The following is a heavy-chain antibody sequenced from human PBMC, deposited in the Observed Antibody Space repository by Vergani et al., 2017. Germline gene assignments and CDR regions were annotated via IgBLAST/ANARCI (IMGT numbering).Heavy chain of an antibody. CDR1: GYTFTSYY. CDR3: ARGGRATVVTPVGFWFDP. D-gene: IGHD4-23*01. CDR2: INPSGGST. J-gene: IGHJ5*02. V-gene: IGHV1-46*01. Sequence: QVQLVQSGAEVKKPGASVKVSCKASGYTFTSYYMHWVPQAPGQGLEWMGIINPSGGSTSYAQKFQGRVTISVDTSKNQFSLKLSSVTAADTAVYYCARGGRATVVTPVGFWFDPWGQGTLVTVSS.